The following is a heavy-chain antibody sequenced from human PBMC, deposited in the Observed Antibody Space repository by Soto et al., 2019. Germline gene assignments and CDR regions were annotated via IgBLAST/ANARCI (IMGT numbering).Heavy chain of an antibody. D-gene: IGHD3-10*01. J-gene: IGHJ4*02. CDR1: GFTFSSYA. CDR3: AKVKDYYGSGSYYNDY. CDR2: ISGSGGST. V-gene: IGHV3-23*01. Sequence: PGGSLRLSCAASGFTFSSYAMSWVRQAPGKGLEWVSAISGSGGSTYYADSVKGRFTISRDNSKNTLYLQMNSLRAEDTAVYYCAKVKDYYGSGSYYNDYWGQGTLVTVS.